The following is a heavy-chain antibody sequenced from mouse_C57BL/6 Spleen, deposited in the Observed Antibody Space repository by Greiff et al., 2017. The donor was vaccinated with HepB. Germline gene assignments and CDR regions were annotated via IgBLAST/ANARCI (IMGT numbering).Heavy chain of an antibody. CDR1: GFNIKDDY. V-gene: IGHV14-4*01. Sequence: VQLKESGAELVRPGASVKLSCTASGFNIKDDYMHWVKQRPEQGLEWIGWIDPENGDTEYASKFQGKATITADTSSNTAYLQLSSLTSEDTAVYYCTTWDYLFAYWGQGTLVTVSA. CDR3: TTWDYLFAY. D-gene: IGHD2-4*01. CDR2: IDPENGDT. J-gene: IGHJ3*01.